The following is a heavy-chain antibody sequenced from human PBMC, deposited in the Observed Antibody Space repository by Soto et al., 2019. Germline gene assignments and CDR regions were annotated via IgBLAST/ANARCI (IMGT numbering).Heavy chain of an antibody. CDR3: ARHLVDGDLPGYFDY. CDR1: GGSISSSSYY. Sequence: SETLSLTCTVSGGSISSSSYYWGWIRQPPGKGLEWIGSIYYSGSTYYNPSLKSRVTISVDTSKNQFSLKLSSVTAADTAVYYCARHLVDGDLPGYFDYWGQGTLVTVSS. V-gene: IGHV4-39*01. D-gene: IGHD4-17*01. J-gene: IGHJ4*02. CDR2: IYYSGST.